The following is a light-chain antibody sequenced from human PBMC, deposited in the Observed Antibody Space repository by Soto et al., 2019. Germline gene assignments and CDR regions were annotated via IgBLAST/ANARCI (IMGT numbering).Light chain of an antibody. CDR2: AVS. CDR1: SSDVGGYNY. Sequence: QSALTQPRSVSGSPGQSVTISCTGTSSDVGGYNYVSWYQQHPGKAPKLMIYAVSKRPSGVPDRFSGSKSGNTASLTISGPQAEDEADYYCCSYAGNYTFVFGGGTKLTVL. CDR3: CSYAGNYTFV. V-gene: IGLV2-11*01. J-gene: IGLJ2*01.